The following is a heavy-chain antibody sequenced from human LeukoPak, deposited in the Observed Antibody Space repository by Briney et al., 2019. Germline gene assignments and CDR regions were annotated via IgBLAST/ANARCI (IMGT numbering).Heavy chain of an antibody. J-gene: IGHJ4*02. V-gene: IGHV3-49*04. D-gene: IGHD2-2*01. CDR2: IRSKAYGGTT. Sequence: PGGSLRLSCTASGFTFGDYAMSWVRQAPGKGLEWVGFIRSKAYGGTTEYAASVKGRFTISRDDSKSIAYLQMNSLKTEDTAVYYCTRAVPAARGYFDYWGRGTLVTVSS. CDR3: TRAVPAARGYFDY. CDR1: GFTFGDYA.